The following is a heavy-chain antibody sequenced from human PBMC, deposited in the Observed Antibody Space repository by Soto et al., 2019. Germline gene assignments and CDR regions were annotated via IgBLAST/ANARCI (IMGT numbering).Heavy chain of an antibody. CDR1: AFTSSG. D-gene: IGHD3-3*01. J-gene: IGHJ3*01. V-gene: IGHV1-18*04. CDR3: AREGILGLFDAYDL. CDR2: ISTHNGNT. Sequence: ASVKVSCKASAFTSSGISWVRQAPGHGLEWMGWISTHNGNTIYAQKFQGRVMMTIDTSTTTVYMDLRSLRSDDTAVYFCAREGILGLFDAYDLWGQGXKVTV.